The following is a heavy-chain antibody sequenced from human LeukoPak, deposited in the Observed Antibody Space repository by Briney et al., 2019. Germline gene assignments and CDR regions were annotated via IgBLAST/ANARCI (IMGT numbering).Heavy chain of an antibody. V-gene: IGHV3-9*01. CDR3: AKDAEVAATLEANWFDP. CDR2: ISWNSGSI. D-gene: IGHD2-15*01. CDR1: GFTFDDYA. Sequence: GRSLSLSCAASGFTFDDYAMHWVRQAPGKGLEWVSGISWNSGSIGYADSVKGRFTISRDNAKNSLYLQMNSLRAEDTALYYCAKDAEVAATLEANWFDPWGQGTLVTVSS. J-gene: IGHJ5*02.